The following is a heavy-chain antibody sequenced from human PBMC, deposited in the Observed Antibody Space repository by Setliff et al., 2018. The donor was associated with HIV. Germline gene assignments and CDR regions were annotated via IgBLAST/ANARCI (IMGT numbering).Heavy chain of an antibody. J-gene: IGHJ5*02. CDR1: GGSIRSYY. CDR2: VFYNGDT. D-gene: IGHD4-17*01. Sequence: PSETLSLTCTVSGGSIRSYYWSWIRQSPGKGLEWIGYVFYNGDTAYNPSLKSRLTISVDTSKSQFSLKLASVTAADTAVYYCARNVGGLRSAVNWFDPWGQGTLVTVSS. CDR3: ARNVGGLRSAVNWFDP. V-gene: IGHV4-59*08.